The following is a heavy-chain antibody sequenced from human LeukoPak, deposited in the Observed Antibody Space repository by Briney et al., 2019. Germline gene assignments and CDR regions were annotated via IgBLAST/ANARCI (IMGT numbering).Heavy chain of an antibody. V-gene: IGHV4-39*01. CDR2: IYYSGST. CDR1: GGSISSSSYY. D-gene: IGHD3-9*01. Sequence: PSETLSLTCTVSGGSISSSSYYWGWIRQPPGKGLEWIGSIYYSGSTYYNPSLKSRVTISVDTSKNQFSLKLSSVTAADTAVYYCARHGYFDWLLLDWGQGTLVTVSS. CDR3: ARHGYFDWLLLD. J-gene: IGHJ4*02.